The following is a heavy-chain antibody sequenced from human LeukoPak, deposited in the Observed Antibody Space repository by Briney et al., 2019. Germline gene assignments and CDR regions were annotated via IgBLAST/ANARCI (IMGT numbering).Heavy chain of an antibody. D-gene: IGHD5-18*01. CDR2: IYYSGST. V-gene: IGHV4-59*01. Sequence: PSETLSLTCTVSGGSISSYYWSWIRQPPGKGLEWIGYIYYSGSTNYNPSLKSRVTISVDTFKNQFSLKLSSVTAADTAVYYCAREGYSYGSDYWGQGTLVTVSS. CDR3: AREGYSYGSDY. CDR1: GGSISSYY. J-gene: IGHJ4*02.